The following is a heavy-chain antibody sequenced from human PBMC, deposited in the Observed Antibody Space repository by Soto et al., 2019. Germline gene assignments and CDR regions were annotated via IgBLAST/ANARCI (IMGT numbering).Heavy chain of an antibody. J-gene: IGHJ4*02. CDR2: IKSKTSGETT. V-gene: IGHV3-15*07. CDR3: TSHHLGELVQMPH. Sequence: GGSLRLSCAASGFSFATSWMNWVRQAPGRGLEWVGQIKSKTSGETTDYGTPVKGRFTISRDDSESKLFLQMNSLNTEDTGIYYCTSHHLGELVQMPHWGQGTLVTVSS. D-gene: IGHD3-16*01. CDR1: GFSFATSW.